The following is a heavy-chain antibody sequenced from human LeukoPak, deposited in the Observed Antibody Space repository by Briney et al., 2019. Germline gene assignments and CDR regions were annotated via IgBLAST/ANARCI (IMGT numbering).Heavy chain of an antibody. Sequence: GGSLRLSCAASGFTFSSYSMNWVRQAPGKGLEWVSYISSSSSTIYYADSVKGRFTISRDNAKNSLYLQMNSLRAEDTAVYYCARLSIVATIAKTRTYNWFDPWGQGTLVTVSS. V-gene: IGHV3-48*01. CDR3: ARLSIVATIAKTRTYNWFDP. CDR1: GFTFSSYS. D-gene: IGHD5-12*01. J-gene: IGHJ5*02. CDR2: ISSSSSTI.